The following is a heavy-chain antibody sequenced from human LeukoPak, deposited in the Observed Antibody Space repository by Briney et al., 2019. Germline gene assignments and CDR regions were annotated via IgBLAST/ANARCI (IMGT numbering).Heavy chain of an antibody. CDR2: VRSKAYGGTT. Sequence: PGGSLRLSRTGSRFTFGDYAMSWVRQAPGKGLEWVGFVRSKAYGGTTEYAASVQGRFSISRDDSKSIAYLQMNSLKTEDTAVYYCSRDGNFAFDYWGQGTLVTVSS. D-gene: IGHD1-7*01. CDR3: SRDGNFAFDY. CDR1: RFTFGDYA. J-gene: IGHJ4*02. V-gene: IGHV3-49*04.